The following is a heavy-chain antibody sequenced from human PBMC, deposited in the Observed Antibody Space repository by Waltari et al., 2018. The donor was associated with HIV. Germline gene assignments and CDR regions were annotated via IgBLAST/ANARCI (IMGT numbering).Heavy chain of an antibody. D-gene: IGHD1-26*01. CDR3: ARPVLGATYYVDY. CDR1: GYTFINDA. J-gene: IGHJ4*02. CDR2: INAGNGNT. V-gene: IGHV1-3*01. Sequence: QVQLVQSGAEVKKPGASVKVSCKTSGYTFINDAINWVRQAPGQSLEWVGWINAGNGNTKYSQKFQGRVTISRDTSANTSYMELSSLRSDDTAIYFCARPVLGATYYVDYWGQGTLISVSS.